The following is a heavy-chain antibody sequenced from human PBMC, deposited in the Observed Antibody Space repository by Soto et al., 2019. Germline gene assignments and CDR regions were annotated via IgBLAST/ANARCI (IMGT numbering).Heavy chain of an antibody. CDR1: GFIFSGSA. Sequence: GGSLRLSCAASGFIFSGSAIHWVRQASGKGLEWVGRIRSRANNFATSSAASVKGRFTFSRDDSKNTAYLQMNTLKPEDTAVYYCARGKGVAIGDYYYHGMDVWGQGTTVPVSS. CDR2: IRSRANNFAT. J-gene: IGHJ6*02. CDR3: ARGKGVAIGDYYYHGMDV. V-gene: IGHV3-73*01.